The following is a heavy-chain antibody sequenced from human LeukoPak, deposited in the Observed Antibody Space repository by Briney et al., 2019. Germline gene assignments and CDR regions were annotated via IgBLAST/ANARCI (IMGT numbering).Heavy chain of an antibody. V-gene: IGHV3-30*02. CDR2: IRYDGSNK. D-gene: IGHD5-18*01. CDR3: AKDEGGYSYVSNPSY. J-gene: IGHJ4*02. CDR1: GFTFSSYG. Sequence: GGSLRLSCAASGFTFSSYGMHWVRQAPGKGLEWVAFIRYDGSNKYYADSVKGRFTISRDNSKNTLYLQMNSLRAEDTAVYYCAKDEGGYSYVSNPSYWGQGTLVTVSS.